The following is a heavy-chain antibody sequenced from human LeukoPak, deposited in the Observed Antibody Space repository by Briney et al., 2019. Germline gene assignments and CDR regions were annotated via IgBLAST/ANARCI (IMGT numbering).Heavy chain of an antibody. Sequence: SETLSLTCAVYGGSFSDYSWTWIRQPPGKGLQWIGEINHSGGTNHNPSLMSRVIMSVDTSKNQISLKVSSVTAADTAVYYCARSANYYENPFDYWGQGTLVTVSS. CDR1: GGSFSDYS. CDR2: INHSGGT. D-gene: IGHD3-22*01. V-gene: IGHV4-34*01. J-gene: IGHJ4*02. CDR3: ARSANYYENPFDY.